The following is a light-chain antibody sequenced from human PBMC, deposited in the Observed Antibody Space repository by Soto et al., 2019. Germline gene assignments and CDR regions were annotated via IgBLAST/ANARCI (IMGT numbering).Light chain of an antibody. V-gene: IGLV2-11*01. CDR1: SSDVGGYNY. CDR2: DVT. Sequence: QSALTQPASVSGSPGQSITISCTGSSSDVGGYNYVSWYQQHPGKAPKLMIYDVTKRPSGVPDRFSGSKSGNTASLAISGLQADDEADYYCCSYAGSYTFEVFGGGTQLTVL. J-gene: IGLJ2*01. CDR3: CSYAGSYTFEV.